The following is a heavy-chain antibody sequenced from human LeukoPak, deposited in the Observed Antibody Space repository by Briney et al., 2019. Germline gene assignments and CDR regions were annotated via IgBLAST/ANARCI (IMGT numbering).Heavy chain of an antibody. CDR1: GFTFSDHY. CDR3: ARDGHSYFDY. CDR2: ISSSTTYI. V-gene: IGHV3-11*05. J-gene: IGHJ4*02. Sequence: PGGSLRLSCAASGFTFSDHYMNWIRQAPGKGLEWVSYISSSTTYINYADSVKGRFTISGDNAKNSLYLQMNSLRAEDTAVYYCARDGHSYFDYWGQGILVTVSS.